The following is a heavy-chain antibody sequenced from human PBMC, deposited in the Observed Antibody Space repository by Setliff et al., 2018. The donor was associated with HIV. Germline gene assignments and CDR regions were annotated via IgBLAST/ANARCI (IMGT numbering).Heavy chain of an antibody. CDR2: IYHSATT. V-gene: IGHV4-38-2*02. Sequence: SETLSLTCTVSGSFINSDYWGWIRQPPGKGLEWIGSIYHSATTYYNPSLWGRVTISIDTSKNQFSLKLSSVTAADTAVYYCARQTGDFDSYYSLDVWGQGTTVTVSS. CDR3: ARQTGDFDSYYSLDV. CDR1: GSFINSDY. J-gene: IGHJ6*02. D-gene: IGHD7-27*01.